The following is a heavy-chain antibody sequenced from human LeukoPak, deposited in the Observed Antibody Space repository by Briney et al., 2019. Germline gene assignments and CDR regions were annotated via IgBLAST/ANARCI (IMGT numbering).Heavy chain of an antibody. CDR1: GGSFSGYY. D-gene: IGHD2-15*01. Sequence: PSETLSLTCAVYGGSFSGYYWSWIRQPPGKGLEGFGEINHTGRTNHNTSLKSPVTISVDTSRNQFSLKLSSVTAADTAVYYCATRYCSGGSCYPSKIFDYWGQGTLVTVSS. CDR3: ATRYCSGGSCYPSKIFDY. J-gene: IGHJ4*02. V-gene: IGHV4-34*01. CDR2: INHTGRT.